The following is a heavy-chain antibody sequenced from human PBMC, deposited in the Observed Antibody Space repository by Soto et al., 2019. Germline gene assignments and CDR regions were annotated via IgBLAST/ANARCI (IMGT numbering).Heavy chain of an antibody. D-gene: IGHD5-18*01. CDR3: ARRIQPYYFDY. CDR2: ISYDGSNK. Sequence: QVQLVESGGGVVQPGRSLRLSCAASGFTFSSYAMHWVRQAPGKGLEWVAVISYDGSNKYYADSVKGRFTISRDNSKNTLYLQMNSLRAADTAVYYCARRIQPYYFDYWGQGTLVTVSS. V-gene: IGHV3-30-3*01. J-gene: IGHJ4*02. CDR1: GFTFSSYA.